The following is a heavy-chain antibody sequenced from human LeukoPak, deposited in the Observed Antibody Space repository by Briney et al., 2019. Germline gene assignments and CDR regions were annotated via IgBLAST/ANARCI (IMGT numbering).Heavy chain of an antibody. V-gene: IGHV4-39*01. J-gene: IGHJ6*03. Sequence: SETLSLTCTVSGGSISSSSYYWGWIRQPPGKGLEWIGSIYYSGSTYYNPSLKSRVTISVDTSKNQFSLKLSSVTAADTAVYYCARLTKDDSGSYRFGKKKRGYMDVWGKGTTVTISS. CDR2: IYYSGST. CDR1: GGSISSSSYY. CDR3: ARLTKDDSGSYRFGKKKRGYMDV. D-gene: IGHD3-10*01.